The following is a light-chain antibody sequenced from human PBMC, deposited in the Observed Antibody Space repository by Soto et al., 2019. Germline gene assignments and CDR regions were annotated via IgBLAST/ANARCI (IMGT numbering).Light chain of an antibody. J-gene: IGLJ1*01. CDR3: GSITRSSTSV. Sequence: QSALSQPASVSGSPGQTITISCTGTSSDVGGFKYLSWYQHPPGKAHKLIIYDVTKQTSGVSKRFSGSKSGNTASLTSSGTHAEEDGDYYCGSITRSSTSVFGTGTKVTDL. CDR2: DVT. V-gene: IGLV2-14*01. CDR1: SSDVGGFKY.